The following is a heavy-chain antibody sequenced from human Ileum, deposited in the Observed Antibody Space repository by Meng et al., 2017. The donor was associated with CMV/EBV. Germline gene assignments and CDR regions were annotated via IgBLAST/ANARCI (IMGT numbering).Heavy chain of an antibody. J-gene: IGHJ4*02. CDR2: MYTTTNGA. V-gene: IGHV3-23*03. CDR3: VKGWSGGVNYYYDF. D-gene: IGHD3-16*01. CDR1: GITFRSKA. Sequence: SGITFRSKAMGWDRQAPGKGLEWVSVMYTTTNGARDADSVKGRFTISRDDSRDTSHLQMDSLRIEDTAIYYCVKGWSGGVNYYYDFWGQGVLVTVSS.